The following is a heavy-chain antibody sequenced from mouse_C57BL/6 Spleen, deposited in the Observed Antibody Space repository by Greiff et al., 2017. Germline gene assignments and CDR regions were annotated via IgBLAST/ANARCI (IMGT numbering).Heavy chain of an antibody. Sequence: EVQLQQSGAELVKPGASVKLSCTASGFNIKDYYMHWVKQRTEQGLEWIGRIDPEDGETTSAPKFQGKATITADTSANTAYLQLSSLTSEYTAVYYCAMGHTRDFDDWGQGTTLTVSS. CDR1: GFNIKDYY. CDR3: AMGHTRDFDD. V-gene: IGHV14-2*01. CDR2: IDPEDGET. J-gene: IGHJ2*01. D-gene: IGHD3-3*01.